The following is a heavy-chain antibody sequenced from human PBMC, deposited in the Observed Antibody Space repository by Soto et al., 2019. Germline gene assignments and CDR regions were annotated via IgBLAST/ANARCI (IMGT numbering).Heavy chain of an antibody. V-gene: IGHV3-15*07. D-gene: IGHD3-3*01. CDR2: IKSKTDGGTT. Sequence: GGSLRLSCAASGFTFSNAWMNWVRQAPGKGLEWVGRIKSKTDGGTTDYAAPVKGRFTISRDDSKNTLYLQMNSLKTEDTAVYYCTTSDFWSGYGPLRYYYYGMDVWGQGTTVTVSS. J-gene: IGHJ6*02. CDR1: GFTFSNAW. CDR3: TTSDFWSGYGPLRYYYYGMDV.